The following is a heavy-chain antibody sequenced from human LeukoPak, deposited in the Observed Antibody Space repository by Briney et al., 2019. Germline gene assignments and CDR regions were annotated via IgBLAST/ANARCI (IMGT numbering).Heavy chain of an antibody. CDR2: INPNSGGT. D-gene: IGHD3-22*01. CDR1: GYTFTGYY. CDR3: ARVDTPYYYDSSGYLGYFDY. J-gene: IGHJ4*02. V-gene: IGHV1-2*02. Sequence: ASVKVSCKASGYTFTGYYMHWVRQAPGQGLEWMGWINPNSGGTNYAQKFQGRVTMTRDTSISTAYMELSRLRSDDTAVYYCARVDTPYYYDSSGYLGYFDYWGQGTLVTVSS.